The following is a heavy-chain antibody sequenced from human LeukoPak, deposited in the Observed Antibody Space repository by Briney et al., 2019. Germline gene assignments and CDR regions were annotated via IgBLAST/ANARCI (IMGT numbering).Heavy chain of an antibody. CDR3: ARDWSGYSYGSPNWFDP. J-gene: IGHJ5*02. V-gene: IGHV3-21*01. D-gene: IGHD5-18*01. CDR2: ISSSSSYI. Sequence: GGSRRLSCAASGFTFSSYSMNWVRQAPGKGLEWVSSISSSSSYIYYAASVKGRFTISRDNAKNSLYLQMNSLRAEDTAVYYCARDWSGYSYGSPNWFDPWGQGTLVTVSS. CDR1: GFTFSSYS.